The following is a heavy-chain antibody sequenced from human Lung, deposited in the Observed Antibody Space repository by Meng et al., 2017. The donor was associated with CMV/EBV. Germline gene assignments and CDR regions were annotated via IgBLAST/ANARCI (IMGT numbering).Heavy chain of an antibody. V-gene: IGHV3-21*01. CDR3: ARDREVRNFDY. J-gene: IGHJ4*02. D-gene: IGHD3-10*01. Sequence: EVQLVESGGXLVKPGXSLRLSCAASGFTFSSYSMNWVRQAPGKGLEWVSSISSSSSYIYYADSVKGRFTISRDNAKNSLYLQMNSLRAEDTAVYYCARDREVRNFDYWGQGTLGTVSS. CDR2: ISSSSSYI. CDR1: GFTFSSYS.